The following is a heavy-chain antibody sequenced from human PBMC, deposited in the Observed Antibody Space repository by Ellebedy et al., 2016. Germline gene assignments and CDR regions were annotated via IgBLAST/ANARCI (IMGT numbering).Heavy chain of an antibody. CDR1: TFTFSNYA. J-gene: IGHJ6*03. CDR2: IYTSGST. Sequence: GSLRLXXAASTFTFSNYAMSWIRQPAGKGLEWIGRIYTSGSTNYNPSLKSRVTMSVDTSKNQFSLKLSSVTAADTAVYYCARDAGVSTVFGLSYSYFMDVWGKGTTVTVSS. V-gene: IGHV4-4*07. D-gene: IGHD3/OR15-3a*01. CDR3: ARDAGVSTVFGLSYSYFMDV.